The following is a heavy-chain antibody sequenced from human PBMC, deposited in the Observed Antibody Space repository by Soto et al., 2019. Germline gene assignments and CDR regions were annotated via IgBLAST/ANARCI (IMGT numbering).Heavy chain of an antibody. CDR1: GYTFTSYG. V-gene: IGHV1-18*01. J-gene: IGHJ4*02. CDR3: AREASYRQPTPFDY. D-gene: IGHD3-16*01. CDR2: ISAYKGNT. Sequence: QVQLVQSGAEVKKPGASVKVACKASGYTFTSYGISWVRQAPGQGLDWMGWISAYKGNTNYAQKLQGRVTMTTDTSTSTAYMEVRSLTSDDTAVDYCAREASYRQPTPFDYWGQGTLVTVSS.